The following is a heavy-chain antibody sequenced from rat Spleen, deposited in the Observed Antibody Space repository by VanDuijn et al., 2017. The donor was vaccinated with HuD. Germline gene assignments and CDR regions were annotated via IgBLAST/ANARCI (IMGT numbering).Heavy chain of an antibody. V-gene: IGHV5-25*01. J-gene: IGHJ3*01. CDR1: GFTFSHYY. Sequence: EVQLVESGGDLVQPGRSMKLSCAASGFTFSHYYMAWVRQAPTKGLEWVASISTGGGNTYYRDSVKGRFTISRDNAKRILFLQIDSLRSEDSATYYCTRHALMYTTDPFVYWGQGTLVTVSS. CDR2: ISTGGGNT. D-gene: IGHD1-6*01. CDR3: TRHALMYTTDPFVY.